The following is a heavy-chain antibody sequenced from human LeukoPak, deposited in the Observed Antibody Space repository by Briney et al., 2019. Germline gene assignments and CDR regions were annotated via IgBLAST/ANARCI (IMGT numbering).Heavy chain of an antibody. CDR3: ASGGGQQLSRRHLTPPGPKYYYYMDV. Sequence: PSETLSLTCTVSGGSISSYYWSWIRQPAGKGLEWIGRIYTSGSTYYNPSLKSRVTISVDTSKNQFSLKLSSVTAADTAVYYCASGGGQQLSRRHLTPPGPKYYYYMDVWGKGTTVTISS. CDR1: GGSISSYY. J-gene: IGHJ6*03. V-gene: IGHV4-4*07. CDR2: IYTSGST. D-gene: IGHD6-13*01.